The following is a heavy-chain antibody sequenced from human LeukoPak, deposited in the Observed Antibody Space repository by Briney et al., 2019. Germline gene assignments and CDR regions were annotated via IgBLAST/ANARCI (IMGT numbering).Heavy chain of an antibody. CDR1: GGSISSGDYY. J-gene: IGHJ3*02. D-gene: IGHD1-26*01. CDR2: IYYSGST. V-gene: IGHV4-30-4*08. Sequence: PSETLYLTCTVSGGSISSGDYYWSWIRQPPGKDLEWIRYIYYSGSTYYNPSLKSRVTISVDTSKNQFSLKLSSVTAADTAVYYCARQSGSSDDAFDIWGQGTMVTVSS. CDR3: ARQSGSSDDAFDI.